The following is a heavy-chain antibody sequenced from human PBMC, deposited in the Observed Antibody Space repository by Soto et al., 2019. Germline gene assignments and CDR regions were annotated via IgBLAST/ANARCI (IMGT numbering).Heavy chain of an antibody. CDR2: INHSGST. Sequence: SETLSLTCAVYGGSFSGYYWSWIRQPPGKGLEWIGEINHSGSTNYNPSLKSRVTISVDTSKNQFSLKLSSVTAADTAVYYCARGLFSGYSFDYWGQGTLVTVSS. V-gene: IGHV4-34*01. CDR3: ARGLFSGYSFDY. J-gene: IGHJ4*02. D-gene: IGHD3-22*01. CDR1: GGSFSGYY.